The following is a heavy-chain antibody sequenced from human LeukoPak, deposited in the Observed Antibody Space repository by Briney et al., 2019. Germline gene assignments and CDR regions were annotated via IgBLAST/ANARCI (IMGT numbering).Heavy chain of an antibody. CDR2: ISSSSSYI. CDR1: GFTFSSYG. Sequence: GGSLRLSCAASGFTFSSYGMHWVRQAPGKGLEWVSSISSSSSYIYYADSVKGRFTISRDNAKNSLYLQMNSLRAEDTAVYYCARADSSGYSNCFDPWGQGTLVTVSS. CDR3: ARADSSGYSNCFDP. V-gene: IGHV3-21*01. D-gene: IGHD3-22*01. J-gene: IGHJ5*02.